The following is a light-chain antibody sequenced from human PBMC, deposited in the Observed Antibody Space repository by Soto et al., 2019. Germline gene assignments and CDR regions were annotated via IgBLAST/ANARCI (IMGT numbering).Light chain of an antibody. Sequence: DIQITQSPSTLSASVGDRVTITCRASQSISSWLAWYQQKPGKAPKLLIYDASSLESGVPSRLSGSGSGTEFTLTISSLQPDDFATYYCQQYNSYSWTFGQGTKVDIK. V-gene: IGKV1-5*01. CDR1: QSISSW. J-gene: IGKJ1*01. CDR2: DAS. CDR3: QQYNSYSWT.